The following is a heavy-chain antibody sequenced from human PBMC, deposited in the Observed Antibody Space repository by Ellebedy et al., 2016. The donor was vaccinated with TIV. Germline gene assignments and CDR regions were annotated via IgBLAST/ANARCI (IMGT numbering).Heavy chain of an antibody. CDR3: ARGDSSSWYGYY. CDR2: IIPILGIT. D-gene: IGHD6-13*01. V-gene: IGHV1-69*04. J-gene: IGHJ4*02. Sequence: AASVKVSCKASGGTFSSYAISWVRQAPGQGLEWMGRIIPILGITNYAQKFQGRVTITADKSTNTAYMELRSLRSDDTAVYYCARGDSSSWYGYYWGQGTLVTVSS. CDR1: GGTFSSYA.